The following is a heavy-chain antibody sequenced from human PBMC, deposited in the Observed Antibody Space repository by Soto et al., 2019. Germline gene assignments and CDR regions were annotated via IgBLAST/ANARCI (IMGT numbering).Heavy chain of an antibody. J-gene: IGHJ5*02. D-gene: IGHD2-8*01. Sequence: PSETLSLTCTVSGGSISSGDYYWSWIRQPPGKGLEWIGYIYYSGSTYYNPSLKSRVTISVDTSKNQFSLKLSSVTAADTAVYYCARDSRYCTNGVCYLFWFDPWGQGTLVTVS. V-gene: IGHV4-30-4*01. CDR1: GGSISSGDYY. CDR2: IYYSGST. CDR3: ARDSRYCTNGVCYLFWFDP.